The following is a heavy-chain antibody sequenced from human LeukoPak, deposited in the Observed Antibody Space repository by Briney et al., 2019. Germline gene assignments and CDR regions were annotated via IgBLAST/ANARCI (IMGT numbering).Heavy chain of an antibody. D-gene: IGHD1-26*01. CDR2: ISGSGGST. Sequence: GGSLRLFCPASGFTFSSYAMRWVRQAPGKGLEWVSGISGSGGSTNYADSVKGRFTISRDNSKNTLYLQMNSLRAEDTAVYYCAKDSRYSGNIKAFDIWGQGTMVTVSS. J-gene: IGHJ3*02. CDR3: AKDSRYSGNIKAFDI. CDR1: GFTFSSYA. V-gene: IGHV3-23*01.